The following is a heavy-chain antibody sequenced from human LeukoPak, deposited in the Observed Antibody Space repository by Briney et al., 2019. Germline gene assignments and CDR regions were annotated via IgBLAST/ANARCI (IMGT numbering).Heavy chain of an antibody. V-gene: IGHV3-30*18. CDR3: AKTESDFWSGYHFDY. D-gene: IGHD3-3*01. CDR2: ISHDASGT. CDR1: GFTFSNYG. Sequence: GRSLRLSCAASGFTFSNYGMHWVRQAPGKGLEWVAVISHDASGTNYANSVKGRFTISRDNSKNTLYLQMNSLRAEDTAVYYCAKTESDFWSGYHFDYWGQGTLVTVSS. J-gene: IGHJ4*02.